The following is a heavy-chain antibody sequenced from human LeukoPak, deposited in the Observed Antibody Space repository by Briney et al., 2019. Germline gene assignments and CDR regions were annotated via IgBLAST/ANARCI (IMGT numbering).Heavy chain of an antibody. CDR1: GFTVSSNY. CDR3: ARDLITMVRGVKYYYYGMDV. J-gene: IGHJ6*04. D-gene: IGHD3-10*01. CDR2: IYSGGST. V-gene: IGHV3-53*01. Sequence: PGGSLRLSCAASGFTVSSNYMSWVRQAPGKGLEWVSVIYSGGSTYYADSVKGRFTISRDNSKNTLYLQMNSLRAEDTAVYYYARDLITMVRGVKYYYYGMDVWGKGTTVTVSS.